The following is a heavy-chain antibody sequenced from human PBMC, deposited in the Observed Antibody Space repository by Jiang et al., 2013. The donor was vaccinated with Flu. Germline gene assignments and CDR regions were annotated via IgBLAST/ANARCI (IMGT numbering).Heavy chain of an antibody. J-gene: IGHJ5*02. CDR1: GYTFTSYG. CDR2: ISAYNGNT. V-gene: IGHV1-18*01. CDR3: ARCGHILTGYYPRNWFDP. Sequence: SVKVSCKASGYTFTSYGISWVRQAPGQGLEWMGWISAYNGNTNYAQKLQGRVTMTTDTSTSTAYMELRSLRSDDTAVYYCARCGHILTGYYPRNWFDPWGQGTLVTVSS. D-gene: IGHD3-9*01.